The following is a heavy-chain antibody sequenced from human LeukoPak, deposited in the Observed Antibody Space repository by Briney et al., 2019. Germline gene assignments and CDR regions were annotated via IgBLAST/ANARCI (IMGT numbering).Heavy chain of an antibody. Sequence: SETLSLTCTVSGGSISSGDYYWSWIRQPPGKGLEWIGEGDNTGGTKFNPSLKGRVTISADTSNNQFSLKLTSVTAADTAVYYCARNGQSGFSFDPWGQGALVTVSS. D-gene: IGHD2-8*01. V-gene: IGHV4-39*07. CDR1: GGSISSGDYY. CDR2: GDNTGGT. J-gene: IGHJ5*02. CDR3: ARNGQSGFSFDP.